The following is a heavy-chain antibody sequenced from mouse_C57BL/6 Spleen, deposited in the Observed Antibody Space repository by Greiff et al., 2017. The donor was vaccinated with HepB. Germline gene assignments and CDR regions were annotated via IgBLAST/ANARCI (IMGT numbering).Heavy chain of an antibody. J-gene: IGHJ2*01. Sequence: QVQLQQPGAELVKPGASVKLSCKASGYTFTSYWMQWVKQRPGQGLEWIGEIDPSDSYTNYNQKLKGKATLTVDTSSSTAYMQLSSLTSEDSAVYYCARRDYGNLFDYWGQGTTLTVSS. D-gene: IGHD2-1*01. CDR2: IDPSDSYT. CDR1: GYTFTSYW. V-gene: IGHV1-50*01. CDR3: ARRDYGNLFDY.